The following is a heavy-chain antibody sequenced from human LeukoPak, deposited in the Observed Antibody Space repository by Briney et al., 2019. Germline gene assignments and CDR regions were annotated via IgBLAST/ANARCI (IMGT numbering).Heavy chain of an antibody. CDR1: GFTFSDYY. D-gene: IGHD5-18*01. CDR2: ISSSGSTI. CDR3: ARDQTAYYYYGMDV. V-gene: IGHV3-11*04. J-gene: IGHJ6*02. Sequence: GGSPRLSCAASGFTFSDYYMSWIRQAPGKGLEWVSYISSSGSTIYYADSVKGRFTISRDNAKNSLYLQMNSLRAEDTAVYYCARDQTAYYYYGMDVWGQGTTVTVSS.